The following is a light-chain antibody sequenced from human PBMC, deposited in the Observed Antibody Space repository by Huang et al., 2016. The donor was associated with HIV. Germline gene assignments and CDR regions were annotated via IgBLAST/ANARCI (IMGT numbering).Light chain of an antibody. Sequence: DIVMTQSPDSLAVSLGERATINCKSSQSVLSRPPSKTYLAWYQRRPGQSPTLLIYWASTRRSGVPDRFSASGSGTHVTLTVSSLQARDVAFYYCQQYYISPPTVGQGTKVEI. CDR3: QQYYISPPT. CDR1: QSVLSRPPSKTY. V-gene: IGKV4-1*01. CDR2: WAS. J-gene: IGKJ2*01.